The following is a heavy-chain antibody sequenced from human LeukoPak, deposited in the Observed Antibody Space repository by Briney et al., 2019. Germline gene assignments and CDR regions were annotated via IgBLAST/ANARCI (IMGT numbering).Heavy chain of an antibody. CDR1: GDSVSSNSAA. Sequence: SQTLSLTCAISGDSVSSNSAAWNWIRQSPSRGLEWLGRTYYRSKWYHDYAVSVKSRITINPDTSKNQFSLQLNSVTAADTAVYYCARLPYYYDSSGYGAFGIWGQGTMVTVSS. CDR3: ARLPYYYDSSGYGAFGI. D-gene: IGHD3-22*01. J-gene: IGHJ3*02. CDR2: TYYRSKWYH. V-gene: IGHV6-1*01.